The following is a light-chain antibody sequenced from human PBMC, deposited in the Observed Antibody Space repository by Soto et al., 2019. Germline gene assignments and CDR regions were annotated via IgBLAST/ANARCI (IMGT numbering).Light chain of an antibody. CDR1: SSNIGSNY. CDR2: RNN. Sequence: QSVLTQHPSASGTPGQRVTISCSGSSSNIGSNYVYWYQQLPGTAPKLLIYRNNQRPSGVTDRFSGSKSGTSASLAISGLRSEDEADYYCAAWDDSLSGVVFGGGTKLTVL. J-gene: IGLJ2*01. CDR3: AAWDDSLSGVV. V-gene: IGLV1-47*01.